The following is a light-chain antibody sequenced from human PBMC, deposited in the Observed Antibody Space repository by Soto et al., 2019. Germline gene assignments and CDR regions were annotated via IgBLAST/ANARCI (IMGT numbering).Light chain of an antibody. J-gene: IGKJ3*01. CDR3: LQSYSTLFT. CDR2: AAS. CDR1: QSSSSY. Sequence: DIQMTQSPSSLSASVGDRVTITCRASQSSSSYLNWYQQKPGKAPKLLIYAASSLQSGVPSRFSGSGSGTDFTLTISSLQPEDFATYYCLQSYSTLFTFGPGTKVDIK. V-gene: IGKV1-39*01.